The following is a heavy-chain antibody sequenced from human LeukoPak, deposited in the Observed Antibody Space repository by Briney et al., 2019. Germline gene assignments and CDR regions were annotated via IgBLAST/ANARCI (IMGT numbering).Heavy chain of an antibody. J-gene: IGHJ4*02. CDR3: AKVSGFKITFGGVID. Sequence: GGSLRLSCAASGFPFSTSDMNWVRQAPGKGLEWLSYISSSTSTIYYADSVKGRFTISRDNAQNSLYLQMNSLRDDDTAVYYCAKVSGFKITFGGVIDWGQGTLVTVSS. V-gene: IGHV3-48*02. CDR2: ISSSTSTI. D-gene: IGHD3-16*02. CDR1: GFPFSTSD.